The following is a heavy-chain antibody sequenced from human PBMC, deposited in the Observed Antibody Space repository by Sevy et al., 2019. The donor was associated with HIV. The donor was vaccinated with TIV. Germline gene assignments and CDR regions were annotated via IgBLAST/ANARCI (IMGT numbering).Heavy chain of an antibody. Sequence: GESLKISCEASGFTFNNFPIHWVRQAPGKGLEWVAVVSFDGGSKYYAASVRGRFTVSRDNSKNTVYLKLNSLRAEDTAVYYCVRERARSITFDIWGQGTLVTVSS. CDR2: VSFDGGSK. J-gene: IGHJ3*02. CDR3: VRERARSITFDI. V-gene: IGHV3-30-3*01. D-gene: IGHD3-16*01. CDR1: GFTFNNFP.